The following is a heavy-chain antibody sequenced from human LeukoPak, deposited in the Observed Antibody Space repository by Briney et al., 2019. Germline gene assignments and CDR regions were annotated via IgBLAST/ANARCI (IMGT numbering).Heavy chain of an antibody. Sequence: GGSLTVPYAPSGFTFSPYGMTWVRQAPGKGLEWVSTISAGTTYTFYPDSVKGRFTISRDDAESSVFLQMNSLRVDDTAVYYCARYGSAWSIDDWGQGTLVTVSS. CDR2: ISAGTTYT. CDR3: ARYGSAWSIDD. D-gene: IGHD6-19*01. V-gene: IGHV3-21*01. J-gene: IGHJ4*02. CDR1: GFTFSPYG.